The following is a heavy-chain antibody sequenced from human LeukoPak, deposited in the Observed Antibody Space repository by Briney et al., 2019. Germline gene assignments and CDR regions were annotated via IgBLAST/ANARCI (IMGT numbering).Heavy chain of an antibody. D-gene: IGHD3-10*01. CDR2: IKQDGSEK. CDR3: AKDMTMVRGVIYAFDI. CDR1: GFTFSSYW. Sequence: GGSLRLSCAASGFTFSSYWMSWVRQAPGKGLEWVANIKQDGSEKYYVDSVKGRFTISRDNAKNSLYLQMNSLRAEDTAVYYCAKDMTMVRGVIYAFDIWGQGTMVTVSS. V-gene: IGHV3-7*01. J-gene: IGHJ3*02.